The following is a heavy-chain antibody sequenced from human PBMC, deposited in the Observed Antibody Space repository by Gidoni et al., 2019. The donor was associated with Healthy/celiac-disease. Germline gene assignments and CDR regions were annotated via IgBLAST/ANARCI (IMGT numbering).Heavy chain of an antibody. CDR2: INHSG. Sequence: QVQLQQWGAGLLKPSETLSLTCAVYGGSFSAYNWRWIRQPPGQGLELIGEINHSGSTISVEKSKNQFSLKLSSVTAADTAVYYCARGGPQGYCSSTSCSLYYHYHMDVWGKGTTVTVSS. CDR3: ARGGPQGYCSSTSCSLYYHYHMDV. CDR1: GGSFSAYN. J-gene: IGHJ6*03. D-gene: IGHD2-2*01. V-gene: IGHV4-34*01.